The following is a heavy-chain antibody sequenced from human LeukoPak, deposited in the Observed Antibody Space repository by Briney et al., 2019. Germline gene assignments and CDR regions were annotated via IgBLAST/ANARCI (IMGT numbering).Heavy chain of an antibody. D-gene: IGHD6-13*01. J-gene: IGHJ5*02. V-gene: IGHV3-7*03. CDR1: GFTFSSYW. CDR3: ARDAIAAAGGNWFDP. Sequence: GGSLRLSCAASGFTFSSYWMSWVRQAPGKGLEWVANIKQDGSEKYYVDSVKGRFTISRDNAKNSLYLQMNSLRAEDTAVYYCARDAIAAAGGNWFDPWGQETLVTVSS. CDR2: IKQDGSEK.